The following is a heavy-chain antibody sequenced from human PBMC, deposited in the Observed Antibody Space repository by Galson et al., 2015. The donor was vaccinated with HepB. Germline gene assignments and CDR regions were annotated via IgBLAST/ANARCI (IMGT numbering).Heavy chain of an antibody. V-gene: IGHV1-18*04. J-gene: IGHJ4*02. Sequence: SVKVSCKASGYTFTSYGISWVRQAPGQGLEWMGWISAYNGNTNYAQKLQGRVTMTTDTSTSTAYMELRSLRSDDTAVYYCARDFLGDYDSSGPPAFDYWGQGTLVTVSS. CDR3: ARDFLGDYDSSGPPAFDY. D-gene: IGHD3-22*01. CDR2: ISAYNGNT. CDR1: GYTFTSYG.